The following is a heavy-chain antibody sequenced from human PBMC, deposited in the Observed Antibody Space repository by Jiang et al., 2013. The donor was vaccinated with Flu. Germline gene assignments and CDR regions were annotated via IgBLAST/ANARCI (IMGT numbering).Heavy chain of an antibody. CDR1: GGSISSGDYY. J-gene: IGHJ4*02. Sequence: APGLVTPSQTLSLTCTVSGGSISSGDYYWSWIRQPPGKGLEWIGYIYYSGTTYYNPSLKSRVTMSVDTPKNQFSLKLRSVTAADTAVYFCARRSTTWHYFDYWGQGTLVTVSS. CDR3: ARRSTTWHYFDY. V-gene: IGHV4-30-4*08. CDR2: IYYSGTT. D-gene: IGHD4-17*01.